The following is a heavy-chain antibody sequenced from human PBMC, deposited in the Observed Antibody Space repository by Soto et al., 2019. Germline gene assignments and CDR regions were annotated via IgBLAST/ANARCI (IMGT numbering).Heavy chain of an antibody. J-gene: IGHJ6*02. CDR3: ARLPRDSSSWSYYYYYGMDV. CDR1: GGSISSSSYY. D-gene: IGHD6-13*01. CDR2: IYYSGST. Sequence: PSETLSLTCTVSGGSISSSSYYWGWIRQPPGKGLEWIGSIYYSGSTYYNPSLKSRVTISVDTSKNQFSPKLSSVTAADTAVYYCARLPRDSSSWSYYYYYGMDVWGQGTTVTVSS. V-gene: IGHV4-39*01.